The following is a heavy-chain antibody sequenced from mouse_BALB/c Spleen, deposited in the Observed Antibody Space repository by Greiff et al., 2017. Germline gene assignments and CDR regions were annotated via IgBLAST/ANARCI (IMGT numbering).Heavy chain of an antibody. J-gene: IGHJ3*01. V-gene: IGHV1S41*01. CDR2: IAPGSGST. CDR3: ARWGNSVAY. D-gene: IGHD2-1*01. CDR1: GYTFTSYW. Sequence: DLVKPGASVKLSCKASGYTFTSYWINWIKQRPGQGLEWIGRIAPGSGSTYYNEMFKGKATLTVDTSSSTAYIQLSSLTSEDSAVYYCARWGNSVAYWGQGTLVTVSA.